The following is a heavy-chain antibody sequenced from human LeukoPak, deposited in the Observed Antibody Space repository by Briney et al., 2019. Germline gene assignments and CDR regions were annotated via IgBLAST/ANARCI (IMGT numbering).Heavy chain of an antibody. CDR3: ARVPYSSSRPFDY. CDR2: IIPIFGTA. CDR1: GGTFSSYA. J-gene: IGHJ4*02. Sequence: GASVKVSCKASGGTFSSYAISWVRQAPGQGLEWMGGIIPIFGTANYAQKFQGRVTITTDESTSTAYMELSSLRSDDTAVYYCARVPYSSSRPFDYWGQGTLVTVSS. V-gene: IGHV1-69*05. D-gene: IGHD6-13*01.